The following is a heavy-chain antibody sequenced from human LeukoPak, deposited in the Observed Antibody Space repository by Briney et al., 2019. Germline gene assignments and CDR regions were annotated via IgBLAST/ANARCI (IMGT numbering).Heavy chain of an antibody. V-gene: IGHV3-23*01. CDR1: GFTFRDYA. CDR2: ISGGGDVT. Sequence: GESLRLSCAASGFTFRDYAMSWVRQAPGKGLEWVSAISGGGDVTYYADSVKGRFTVSRDNSKNVLYLQMNSLRAEDTALYSCAKGAYGSGSYYPTLNWFDPWGQGTLVTVYS. J-gene: IGHJ5*02. D-gene: IGHD3-10*01. CDR3: AKGAYGSGSYYPTLNWFDP.